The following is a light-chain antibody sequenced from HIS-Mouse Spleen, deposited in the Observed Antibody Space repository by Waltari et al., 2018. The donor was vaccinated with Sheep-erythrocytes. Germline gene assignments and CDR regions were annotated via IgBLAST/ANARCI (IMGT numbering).Light chain of an antibody. CDR2: EVS. Sequence: TQSPATLSSSPGERATLSCRASQSVSSYLAWYQQHPGKAPKPMIYEVSKRPSGVPYRFSGYKSGNTASLTVSGLQAEDEADYYCSSYAGSNNWVFGGGTKLTVL. J-gene: IGLJ3*02. V-gene: IGLV2-8*01. CDR1: SQSVSSY. CDR3: SSYAGSNNWV.